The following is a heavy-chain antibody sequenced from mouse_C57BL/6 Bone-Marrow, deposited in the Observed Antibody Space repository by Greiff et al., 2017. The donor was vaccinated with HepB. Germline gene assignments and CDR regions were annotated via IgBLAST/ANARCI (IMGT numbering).Heavy chain of an antibody. V-gene: IGHV1-15*01. J-gene: IGHJ1*03. D-gene: IGHD1-1*01. CDR3: TIITTVVATGIWYFDV. CDR2: IDPETGGT. CDR1: GYTFTDYE. Sequence: VQLQQSGAELVRPGASVTLSCKASGYTFTDYEMHWVKQTPVHGLEWIGAIDPETGGTAYNQKFKGKAILTADKSSSTAYMELRSLTSEDSAVYYCTIITTVVATGIWYFDVWGTGTTVTVSS.